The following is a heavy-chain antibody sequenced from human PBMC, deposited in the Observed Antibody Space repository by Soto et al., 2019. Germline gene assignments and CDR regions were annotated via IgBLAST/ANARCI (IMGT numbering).Heavy chain of an antibody. J-gene: IGHJ4*02. V-gene: IGHV3-23*01. CDR1: EFTFSTHA. CDR3: PKAGYCVSPGSYFPFDY. CDR2: ISGSGGST. D-gene: IGHD2-2*01. Sequence: EVQLLESGGGLVQPGGSLRLSCAASEFTFSTHAMTWVRQAPGKGLEWVSSISGSGGSTYYADSVKGRFTISRDNSKNTLYLQMNSLGAGAAAVYPCPKAGYCVSPGSYFPFDYWGQGTLVTVSS.